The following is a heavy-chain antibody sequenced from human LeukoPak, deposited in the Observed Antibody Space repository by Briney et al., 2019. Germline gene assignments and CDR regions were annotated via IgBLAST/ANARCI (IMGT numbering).Heavy chain of an antibody. D-gene: IGHD3-16*02. Sequence: ASVKVSCKAPGYTFTSYDINGVRQATGQGLEWMEWMNPNSGNTGSAQRFQGRITMTRDTSISTAYMELSSLRSEDTAVYYCARGPLVRLPSSFDPWGQGTLVTVSS. CDR2: MNPNSGNT. J-gene: IGHJ5*02. CDR3: ARGPLVRLPSSFDP. CDR1: GYTFTSYD. V-gene: IGHV1-8*01.